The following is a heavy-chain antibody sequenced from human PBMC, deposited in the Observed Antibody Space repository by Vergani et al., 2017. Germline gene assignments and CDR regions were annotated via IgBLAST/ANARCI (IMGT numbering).Heavy chain of an antibody. CDR2: IVPILDRK. CDR3: ARDLGRSRVNSHYGMGV. Sequence: QVQLVQSGAEMKKPGSSVKVSCKSSGGTFSSYTFIWVRLAPGQGLDWMGSIVPILDRKEYAQKFQGRVALTADTSTSTVYMELSSLISEDTAVYYCARDLGRSRVNSHYGMGVWGQGTTVTVSS. J-gene: IGHJ6*02. V-gene: IGHV1-69*08. D-gene: IGHD4-23*01. CDR1: GGTFSSYT.